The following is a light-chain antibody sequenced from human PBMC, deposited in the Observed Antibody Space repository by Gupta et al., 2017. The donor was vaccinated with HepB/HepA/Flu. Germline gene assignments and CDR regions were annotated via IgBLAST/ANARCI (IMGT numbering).Light chain of an antibody. J-gene: IGKJ4*01. V-gene: IGKV3-11*01. Sequence: ENVLTQSPGTLSLSPGQRATLSCRASQTVNTYLAWYQQKPGQAPRLLIYDSFKRATGVPARFSGSGSGTDFTLTISSLEPEDVAIYYCQQRNNWPLTFGGGTXVEIK. CDR1: QTVNTY. CDR3: QQRNNWPLT. CDR2: DSF.